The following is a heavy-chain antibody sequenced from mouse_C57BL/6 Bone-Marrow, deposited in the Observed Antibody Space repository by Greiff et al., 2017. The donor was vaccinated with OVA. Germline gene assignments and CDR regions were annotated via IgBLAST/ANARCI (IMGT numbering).Heavy chain of an antibody. Sequence: VQLKQSGGGLVQPKGSLKLSCAASGFTFNTYAMHWVRQAPGKGLEWVARIRSKSSNYATYYADSVKDRFTISRDDSQSMLYLQMNNLKTEDTAMYYCVRGIDGYYVSYYAMDYWGQGTSVTVSS. D-gene: IGHD2-3*01. CDR1: GFTFNTYA. J-gene: IGHJ4*01. CDR3: VRGIDGYYVSYYAMDY. V-gene: IGHV10-3*01. CDR2: IRSKSSNYAT.